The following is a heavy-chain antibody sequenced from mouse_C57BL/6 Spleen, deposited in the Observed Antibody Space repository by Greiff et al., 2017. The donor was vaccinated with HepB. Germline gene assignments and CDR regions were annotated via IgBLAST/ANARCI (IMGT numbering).Heavy chain of an antibody. CDR2: IYPGDGDT. D-gene: IGHD2-4*01. J-gene: IGHJ2*01. V-gene: IGHV1-82*01. CDR1: GYAFSSSW. CDR3: GGRGRYDYYFAY. Sequence: QVQLQQSGPELVKPGASVKISCKASGYAFSSSWMNWVKQRPGKGLEWIGRIYPGDGDTNYNGKFKGKATLTADKSSSTTYMQLSSLPSEDSAVYFCGGRGRYDYYFAYWGQGTTVTVSS.